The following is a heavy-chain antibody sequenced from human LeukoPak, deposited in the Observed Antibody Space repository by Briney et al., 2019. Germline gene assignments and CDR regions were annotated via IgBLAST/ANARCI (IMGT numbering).Heavy chain of an antibody. V-gene: IGHV4-59*01. CDR1: GGSINSYY. CDR3: ATIFVVRGLMSLDS. CDR2: TYYSGST. D-gene: IGHD3-10*01. J-gene: IGHJ4*02. Sequence: SETLSLTCTVSGGSINSYYWSWIRQPPGRGLECIGYTYYSGSTNYNPSLASRVTMLADTSKNQFSLKLTSVTAADTAVYYCATIFVVRGLMSLDSWGQGTLVTVSS.